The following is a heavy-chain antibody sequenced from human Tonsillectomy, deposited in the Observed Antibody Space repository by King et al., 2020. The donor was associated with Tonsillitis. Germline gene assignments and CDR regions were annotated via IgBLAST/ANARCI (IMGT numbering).Heavy chain of an antibody. CDR3: ARVSYSSGYYSDY. V-gene: IGHV4-59*01. CDR2: IYYSGST. D-gene: IGHD3-22*01. CDR1: GGSISSYY. J-gene: IGHJ4*02. Sequence: QLQESGPGLVKPSETLSLTCTVSGGSISSYYWSWIRQPPGKGLEWIGYIYYSGSTNYNPSLKSRVTISVDTSKNQFSLKLSSVTAADTAVYYCARVSYSSGYYSDYWGQGTLVTVSS.